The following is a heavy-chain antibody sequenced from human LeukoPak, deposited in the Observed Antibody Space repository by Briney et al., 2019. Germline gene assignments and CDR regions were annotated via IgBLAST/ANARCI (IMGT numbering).Heavy chain of an antibody. CDR1: GFTFSSYG. D-gene: IGHD6-19*01. J-gene: IGHJ4*02. V-gene: IGHV3-23*01. CDR3: AKSRYSSGWGLIDY. CDR2: ISGSGGST. Sequence: PGGTLRLSCAASGFTFSSYGMSWVRQAPGKGLEWVSAISGSGGSTYYADSVKGRFTISRDNSKNTLHLQMNSLRAEDTAVYYCAKSRYSSGWGLIDYWGQGTLVTVSS.